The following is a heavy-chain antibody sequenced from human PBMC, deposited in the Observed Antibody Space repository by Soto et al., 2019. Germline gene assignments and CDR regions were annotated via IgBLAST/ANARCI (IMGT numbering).Heavy chain of an antibody. CDR2: IYYNGNT. V-gene: IGHV4-59*11. Sequence: QVQLQESGPGLVKPSETLSHTCTVSGGSISNHYWSLIRQPPGKGLEWIGYIYYNGNTNYNPSLKSRVTMSVDTSKNQISLKLSSVTAADTAVYYCARANWYSEYWGQGTLVTVSS. J-gene: IGHJ4*02. CDR3: ARANWYSEY. D-gene: IGHD7-27*01. CDR1: GGSISNHY.